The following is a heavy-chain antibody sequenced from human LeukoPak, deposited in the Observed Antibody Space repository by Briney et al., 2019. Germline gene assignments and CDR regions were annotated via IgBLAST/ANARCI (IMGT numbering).Heavy chain of an antibody. J-gene: IGHJ5*02. CDR2: INPSGSST. V-gene: IGHV1-46*01. D-gene: IGHD1-26*01. CDR3: ARDNSVGDYAWWFDP. Sequence: ASVKVSCKASGYAFTRHYMHWVRQAPGQGLEWMGLINPSGSSTIYAQKFQSRVTMTRDMSTSTDYMELSSLRSEDTAVYYCARDNSVGDYAWWFDPWGQGTLVTVSS. CDR1: GYAFTRHY.